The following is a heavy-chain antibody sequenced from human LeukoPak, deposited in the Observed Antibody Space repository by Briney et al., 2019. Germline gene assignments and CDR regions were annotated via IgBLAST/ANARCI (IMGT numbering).Heavy chain of an antibody. J-gene: IGHJ3*02. V-gene: IGHV3-30*02. CDR3: AKDGVTNAFDI. D-gene: IGHD3-3*01. CDR1: GFTFSSYG. CDR2: IRHDGSNK. Sequence: SGGSLRLSCAASGFTFSSYGSHWVRQAPGKGLEWVAFIRHDGSNKYYADSVKGRFTISRDNSKNTLYLQMNSLRPEDTAVHYCAKDGVTNAFDIWGQGTMVTVSS.